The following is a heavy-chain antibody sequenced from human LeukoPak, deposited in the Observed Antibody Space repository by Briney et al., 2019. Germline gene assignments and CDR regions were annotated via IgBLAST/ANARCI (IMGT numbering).Heavy chain of an antibody. CDR3: ARRYCSGGSCYWSDY. CDR1: GYSFTNYW. J-gene: IGHJ4*02. Sequence: GESLKISCKGSGYSFTNYWIGWVRQMPGKDLEWMGIIYPGDSDTRYSPSFQGQVTISADKSISTAYLQWSSLKASDTAMYYCARRYCSGGSCYWSDYWGQGTLVTVSS. V-gene: IGHV5-51*01. D-gene: IGHD2-15*01. CDR2: IYPGDSDT.